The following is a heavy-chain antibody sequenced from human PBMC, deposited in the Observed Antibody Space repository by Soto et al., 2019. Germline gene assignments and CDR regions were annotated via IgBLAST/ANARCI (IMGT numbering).Heavy chain of an antibody. CDR1: GYTFTGYY. Sequence: QVQLVQSGAEVKKPGASVKVSCKASGYTFTGYYMHWVRQATGQGLEWMGWINPNSGGTNYAQKFQGWVTMTRDTSISTAYMELSRLRSDDTAVYYCARDESGSPRGTFDYWGQGTLVTVSS. V-gene: IGHV1-2*04. J-gene: IGHJ4*02. D-gene: IGHD1-26*01. CDR3: ARDESGSPRGTFDY. CDR2: INPNSGGT.